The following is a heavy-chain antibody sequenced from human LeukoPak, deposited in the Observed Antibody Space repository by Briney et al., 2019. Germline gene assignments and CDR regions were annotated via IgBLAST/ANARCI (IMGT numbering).Heavy chain of an antibody. CDR3: ARVRSLYSGYDSPFDY. CDR2: IYYSGST. V-gene: IGHV4-59*01. D-gene: IGHD5-12*01. J-gene: IGHJ4*02. Sequence: SETLSLTCTVSGGSISSYYWSWIRQPAGKGLEWIGYIYYSGSTNYNPSLKSRVTISVDTSKNQFSLKLSSVTAADTAVYYCARVRSLYSGYDSPFDYWGEGTLVTVSS. CDR1: GGSISSYY.